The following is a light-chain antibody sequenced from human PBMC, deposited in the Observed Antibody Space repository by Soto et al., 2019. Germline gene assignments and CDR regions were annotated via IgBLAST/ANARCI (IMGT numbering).Light chain of an antibody. V-gene: IGKV2-28*01. J-gene: IGKJ2*01. CDR3: MQALQSPYT. CDR2: LGS. Sequence: DIVMTQSPLSLPVTPGEPASISCRSSQSLLHSNGYNYLDWYLQKPGQSPQLLISLGSNRASGVPARFSGSGSDTDFTLKIARVEAEDFGVYYCMQALQSPYTFGQGTKLEIK. CDR1: QSLLHSNGYNY.